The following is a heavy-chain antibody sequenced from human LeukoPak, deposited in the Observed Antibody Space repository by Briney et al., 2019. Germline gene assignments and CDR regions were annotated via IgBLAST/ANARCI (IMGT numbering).Heavy chain of an antibody. V-gene: IGHV1-18*01. D-gene: IGHD6-19*01. J-gene: IGHJ4*02. CDR1: GYTFTSYG. Sequence: ASVKVSCKASGYTFTSYGISWVRQAPGQGLEWMGWISAYNGNTNYAQKLQGRVTMTTDTSTSTAYMELRSLRSDDTAVYYCAKGYSSGWYGIYYFDYWGQGTLVTVSS. CDR2: ISAYNGNT. CDR3: AKGYSSGWYGIYYFDY.